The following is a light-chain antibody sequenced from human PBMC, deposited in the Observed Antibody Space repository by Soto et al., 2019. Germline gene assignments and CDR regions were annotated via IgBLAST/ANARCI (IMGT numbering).Light chain of an antibody. J-gene: IGKJ5*01. CDR1: QSVSSNY. CDR3: QQRSNWPTIT. V-gene: IGKV3D-20*02. Sequence: EIVLTQSLGTLSLSPGERAPLSCRASQSVSSNYLAWYQQRPCQAPRLLIYGASSRATGIPDRFSGSASGTDFTLTISRLEPEDFAVYYCQQRSNWPTITGGQGTRGEIK. CDR2: GAS.